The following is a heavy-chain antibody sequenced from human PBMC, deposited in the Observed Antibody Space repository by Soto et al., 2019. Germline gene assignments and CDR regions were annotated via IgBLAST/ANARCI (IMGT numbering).Heavy chain of an antibody. D-gene: IGHD3-9*01. CDR2: IIPIFGTA. CDR3: AREERVLRYTDGAYNWFDH. CDR1: GGTFSSYA. Sequence: ASVKVSCKASGGTFSSYAISWVRQAPGQGLEWMGGIIPIFGTANYAQKFQGRVTITADESTSTAYMELSSLRSEDTAVYYCAREERVLRYTDGAYNWFDHWGQGTLVTVSS. J-gene: IGHJ5*02. V-gene: IGHV1-69*13.